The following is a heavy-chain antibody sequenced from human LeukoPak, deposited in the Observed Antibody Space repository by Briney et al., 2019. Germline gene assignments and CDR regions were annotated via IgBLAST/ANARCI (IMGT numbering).Heavy chain of an antibody. CDR1: GFTFSSYE. CDR3: AKATRHFDY. CDR2: ISVSGSTT. J-gene: IGHJ4*02. Sequence: TGGSLRLSCAASGFTFSSYEMNWVRQAPGKGLEWVSYISVSGSTTYYSDSVKGRFTISRDNAKNSLYLQMNSLRVEDTAVYYCAKATRHFDYWGQGTLVTVSS. V-gene: IGHV3-48*03.